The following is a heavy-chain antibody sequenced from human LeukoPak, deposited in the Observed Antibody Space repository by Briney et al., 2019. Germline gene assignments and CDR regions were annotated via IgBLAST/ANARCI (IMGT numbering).Heavy chain of an antibody. CDR2: FDPEDGET. V-gene: IGHV1-24*01. D-gene: IGHD3-3*01. J-gene: IGHJ4*02. Sequence: ASVKVSCKVSGYTLTGLSMHWVREAPGKGLEWMGGFDPEDGETIYAQKFQGRVTMTEDTSTDTAYMELSSLRSEDTAVYYCATALGDFWSGYTLYYFDYWGQGTLVTVSS. CDR3: ATALGDFWSGYTLYYFDY. CDR1: GYTLTGLS.